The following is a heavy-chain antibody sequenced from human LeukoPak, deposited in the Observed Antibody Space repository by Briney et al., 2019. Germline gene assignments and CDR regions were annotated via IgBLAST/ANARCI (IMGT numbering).Heavy chain of an antibody. CDR3: ASRPADSTWYGVFDY. J-gene: IGHJ4*02. Sequence: PSETLSLTCTVSGGSINSHYWSWIRQPPGKGREWIGYVLYPGSTNYNPSLKSRVTMSLDTSRDQFSLRLTSVTAADTAIYYCASRPADSTWYGVFDYWSQGTLVTVSS. V-gene: IGHV4-59*11. CDR2: VLYPGST. D-gene: IGHD6-13*01. CDR1: GGSINSHY.